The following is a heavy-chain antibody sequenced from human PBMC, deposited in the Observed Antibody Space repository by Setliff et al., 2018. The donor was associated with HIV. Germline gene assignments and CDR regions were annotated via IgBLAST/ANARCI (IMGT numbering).Heavy chain of an antibody. V-gene: IGHV3-7*01. D-gene: IGHD5-12*01. Sequence: GSLRLSCAVSGFTFSSYWMSWVRQAPGKGPEWVANIKQDGSEKYYVDSVKVRFTISRDNAKNSVYPQMNNLRAEDTALYYCARTPVRRWLQFYWYFDLWGRGTLVTVSS. J-gene: IGHJ2*01. CDR2: IKQDGSEK. CDR1: GFTFSSYW. CDR3: ARTPVRRWLQFYWYFDL.